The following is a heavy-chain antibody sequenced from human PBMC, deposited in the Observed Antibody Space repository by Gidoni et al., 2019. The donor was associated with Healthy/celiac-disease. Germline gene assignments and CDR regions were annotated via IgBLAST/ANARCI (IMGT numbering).Heavy chain of an antibody. D-gene: IGHD3-10*01. CDR3: ARDLDASGWFDP. J-gene: IGHJ5*02. CDR1: GGSISSSNG. V-gene: IGHV4-4*02. Sequence: QVQLQKSGPGLVKPSGTLSTPCTVSGGSISSSNGWSWVRQPPGKGLEWIGEIYHSGSTNNTPSLKSRVTISVHKSKSQFSLNLSSVTAADTAMYYCARDLDASGWFDPWGQGTLVTVSS. CDR2: IYHSGST.